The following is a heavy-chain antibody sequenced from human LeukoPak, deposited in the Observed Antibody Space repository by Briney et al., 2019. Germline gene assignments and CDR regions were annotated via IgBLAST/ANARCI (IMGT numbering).Heavy chain of an antibody. CDR1: GGSISSSSYY. Sequence: SETLSLTCTVSGGSISSSSYYWGWIRQPPGKGLAWIGSIYYSGSTYYNPSLKSRVTISVDTSKNQFSLKLSSVTAADTAVYYCARIYDDYGDYRCDAFDIWGQGTMVTVSS. V-gene: IGHV4-39*07. J-gene: IGHJ3*02. CDR3: ARIYDDYGDYRCDAFDI. CDR2: IYYSGST. D-gene: IGHD4-17*01.